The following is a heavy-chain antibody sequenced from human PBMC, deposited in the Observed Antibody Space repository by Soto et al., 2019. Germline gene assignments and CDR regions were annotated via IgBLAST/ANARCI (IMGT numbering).Heavy chain of an antibody. Sequence: SETLSLTCTVSGGSISSSSYYWGWIRQPPGKGLEWIGSIYYSGSTYYNPSLKSRVTISVDTSKNQFSLKLSSVTAADTAVYYCARQSLRGSFGVVRSPTRLNWFDPRGQGTLVTAPQ. CDR2: IYYSGST. V-gene: IGHV4-39*01. J-gene: IGHJ5*02. CDR1: GGSISSSSYY. D-gene: IGHD3-3*01. CDR3: ARQSLRGSFGVVRSPTRLNWFDP.